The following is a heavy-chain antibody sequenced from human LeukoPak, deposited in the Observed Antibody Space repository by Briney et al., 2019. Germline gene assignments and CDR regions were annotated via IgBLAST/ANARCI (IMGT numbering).Heavy chain of an antibody. J-gene: IGHJ4*02. CDR2: IRYDGSNK. Sequence: PGGSLRLSCAASGFTFSSYGMHWVRQAPGKGLEWVALIRYDGSNKYYADSVKGRFTISRDNSKNTLYLQMNSLRAEDTAVYYCAKDVTTVVTPAFDYWGQGTLVTVSS. D-gene: IGHD4-23*01. CDR3: AKDVTTVVTPAFDY. CDR1: GFTFSSYG. V-gene: IGHV3-30*02.